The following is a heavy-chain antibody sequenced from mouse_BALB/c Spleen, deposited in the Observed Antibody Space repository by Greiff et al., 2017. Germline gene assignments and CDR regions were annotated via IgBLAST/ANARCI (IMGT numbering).Heavy chain of an antibody. CDR1: GFSLTSSG. CDR3: ARDEYGNPWFAY. D-gene: IGHD2-10*02. CDR2: IWAGGST. Sequence: VKLQESGPGLVAPSQSLSITCTVSGFSLTSSGVHWVRQPPGKGLEWLGVIWAGGSTNYNSALMSRLSISKDNSKSQVFLKMNSLQTDDTAMYYCARDEYGNPWFAYWGQGTLVTVSA. V-gene: IGHV2-9*02. J-gene: IGHJ3*01.